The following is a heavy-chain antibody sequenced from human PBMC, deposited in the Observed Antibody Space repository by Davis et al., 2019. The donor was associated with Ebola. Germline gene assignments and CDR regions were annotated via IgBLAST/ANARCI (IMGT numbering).Heavy chain of an antibody. D-gene: IGHD5-18*01. CDR1: GGSISSSSYY. V-gene: IGHV4-39*01. J-gene: IGHJ4*02. Sequence: SETLSLTCTVSGGSISSSSYYWGWIRQPPGKGLEWIGSIYYSGSTNYNPSLKSRVTISVDTSKNQFSLKLSSVTAADTAVYYCARQGNSGYSYVWVFDYWGQGTLVTVSS. CDR2: IYYSGST. CDR3: ARQGNSGYSYVWVFDY.